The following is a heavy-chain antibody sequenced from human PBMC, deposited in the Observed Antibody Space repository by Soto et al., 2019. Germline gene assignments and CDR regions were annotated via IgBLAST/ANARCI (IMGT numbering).Heavy chain of an antibody. CDR1: GVSISNGDHY. J-gene: IGHJ4*02. D-gene: IGHD3-22*01. Sequence: SETLSLTCTVSGVSISNGDHYWSWIRQPPGKGLEWIGYIYYSGSAYYSPSLKSRVTISVDTSKNQFSLQLRSVTAADTAVYYCARRGYYDSRVYFINELDHWGQGTLVTVS. V-gene: IGHV4-30-4*01. CDR2: IYYSGSA. CDR3: ARRGYYDSRVYFINELDH.